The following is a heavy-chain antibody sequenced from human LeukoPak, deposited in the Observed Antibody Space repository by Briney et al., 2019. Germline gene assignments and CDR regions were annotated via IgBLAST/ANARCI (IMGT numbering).Heavy chain of an antibody. CDR2: INPNSGGT. CDR3: ARDGRDYYGSGSFAFDI. D-gene: IGHD3-10*01. Sequence: ASVKVSCKASGNTFTGYYMHWVRQAPGQGLEWMGWINPNSGGTNYAQKFQGRVTMTRDTSISTAYMELSRLRSDDTAVYYCARDGRDYYGSGSFAFDIWGQGTMVTVSS. CDR1: GNTFTGYY. J-gene: IGHJ3*02. V-gene: IGHV1-2*02.